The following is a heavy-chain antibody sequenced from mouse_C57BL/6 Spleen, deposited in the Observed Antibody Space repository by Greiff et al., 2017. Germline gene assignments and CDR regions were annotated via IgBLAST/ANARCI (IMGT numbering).Heavy chain of an antibody. CDR1: GYTFTSYW. D-gene: IGHD4-1*01. CDR3: ASGRTGTGPYY. CDR2: IDPSGSYT. Sequence: QVQLQQPGAELVKPGASVKLSCKASGYTFTSYWMQWVKQRPGQGLEWIGEIDPSGSYTNYNQKFKGKATLPVDTSSSTAYMHLSSLTSEDSAVYYCASGRTGTGPYYWGQGTTLTVST. V-gene: IGHV1-50*01. J-gene: IGHJ2*01.